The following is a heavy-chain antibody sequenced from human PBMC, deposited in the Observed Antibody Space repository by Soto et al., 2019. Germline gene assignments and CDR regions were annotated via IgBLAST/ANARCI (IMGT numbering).Heavy chain of an antibody. CDR1: GGSFSGYY. J-gene: IGHJ5*02. Sequence: SETLSLTCAVYGGSFSGYYWSWIRQPPGKGLEWIGEINHSGSTNYNPSLKSRVTISVDTSKNQFSLKLSSVTAADTAVYYCARGPDPSYIVVVPAATNWFDPWGQGTLVTVSS. D-gene: IGHD2-2*01. V-gene: IGHV4-34*01. CDR3: ARGPDPSYIVVVPAATNWFDP. CDR2: INHSGST.